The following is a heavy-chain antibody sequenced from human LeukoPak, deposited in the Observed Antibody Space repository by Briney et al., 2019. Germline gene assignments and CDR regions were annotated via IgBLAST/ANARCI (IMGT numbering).Heavy chain of an antibody. CDR1: GFTFSSYA. Sequence: DPGGSLRLSCAASGFTFSSYAMSWVRQAPGKGLEWVSAISGSGGSTYYADSVKGRFTISRDNSKNTLYLQMNSLRAEDTAVYYCASMVRGVIDFRDKPWGQGTLVTVSS. V-gene: IGHV3-23*01. CDR3: ASMVRGVIDFRDKP. D-gene: IGHD3-10*01. CDR2: ISGSGGST. J-gene: IGHJ5*02.